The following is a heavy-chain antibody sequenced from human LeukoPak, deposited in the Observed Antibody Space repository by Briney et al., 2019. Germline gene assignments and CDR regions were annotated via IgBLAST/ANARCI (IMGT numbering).Heavy chain of an antibody. D-gene: IGHD3-22*01. CDR3: ARLLVGVTTTHNGDY. CDR2: VYYSRGT. CDR1: GDSISNSGYY. V-gene: IGHV4-39*01. J-gene: IGHJ4*02. Sequence: SETLSLTCTVSGDSISNSGYYWGWIRQSPGKGLEWIGSVYYSRGTYYNPSLKSRVTLSVDTSKNQFSLRLSSVTATDTAIYYCARLLVGVTTTHNGDYWGQGTLITVSS.